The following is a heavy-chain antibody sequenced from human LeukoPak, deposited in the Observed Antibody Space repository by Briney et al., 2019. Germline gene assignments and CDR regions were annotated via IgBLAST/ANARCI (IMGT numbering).Heavy chain of an antibody. CDR1: GFTFSDYY. D-gene: IGHD1-26*01. V-gene: IGHV3-11*04. CDR3: ARGSTTFYYYYYMDV. J-gene: IGHJ6*03. CDR2: ISSSGSTI. Sequence: GGSLRLSCAASGFTFSDYYMSWIRQAPGKGLEWLSYISSSGSTIYYADSVKGRFTISRDNAKNSLYLQMNSLRGEDTAVYYCARGSTTFYYYYYMDVWGKGTTVTISS.